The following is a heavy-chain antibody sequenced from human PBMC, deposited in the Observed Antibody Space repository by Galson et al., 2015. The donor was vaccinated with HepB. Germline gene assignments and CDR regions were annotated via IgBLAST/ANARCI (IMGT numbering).Heavy chain of an antibody. V-gene: IGHV3-7*01. CDR3: ARGSAWIAAAGTLDY. J-gene: IGHJ4*02. CDR1: GFTFSSHW. CDR2: IKQDGSAT. Sequence: SLRLSCAGSGFTFSSHWMSWVRQVPGKGLGWVANIKQDGSATYYVDSVKGRFTISRDNAKNTLYVQMNSLRAEDTAVYYCARGSAWIAAAGTLDYWGQGTLVTVSS. D-gene: IGHD6-13*01.